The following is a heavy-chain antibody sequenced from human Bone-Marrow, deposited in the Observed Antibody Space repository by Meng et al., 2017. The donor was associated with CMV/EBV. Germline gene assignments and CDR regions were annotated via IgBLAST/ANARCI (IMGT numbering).Heavy chain of an antibody. CDR3: ASMIFGVVISFDY. V-gene: IGHV1-2*02. CDR2: INPNSGGT. D-gene: IGHD3/OR15-3a*01. CDR1: GYTFTNYY. J-gene: IGHJ4*02. Sequence: KASGYTFTNYYMHWVRQAPGQGLEWMGWINPNSGGTNYAQKFQSRVTMTRDTSISTAYMELSSLRSDDTAMYYCASMIFGVVISFDYWGQGTLVTVSS.